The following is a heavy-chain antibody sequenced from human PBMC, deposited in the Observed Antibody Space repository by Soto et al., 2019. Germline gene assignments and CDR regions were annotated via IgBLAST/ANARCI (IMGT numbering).Heavy chain of an antibody. Sequence: QVQLVESGGGVVQPGRSLRLSCAASGFTFSSYSMHWVRQAPGKGLEWVAVISYDGSNKYYADSVKGRFTISRDNSKNTLYQQMNNLRAEDTAVYYCARDGRGYYGRDVLGQGSTVTVSS. CDR2: ISYDGSNK. D-gene: IGHD2-15*01. V-gene: IGHV3-30-3*01. J-gene: IGHJ6*02. CDR3: ARDGRGYYGRDV. CDR1: GFTFSSYS.